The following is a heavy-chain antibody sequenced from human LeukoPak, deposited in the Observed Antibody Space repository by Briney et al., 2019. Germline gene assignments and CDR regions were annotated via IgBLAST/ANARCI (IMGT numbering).Heavy chain of an antibody. Sequence: ASAKVSCKASGYTFTSYDINWVRQATGQGLEWMGWMNPNSGNTGYAQKFQGRVTMTRNTSTSTAYMELSSLRSEDTAVYYCARSPARQVTIFGVVTKYYYYYYMDVWGKGTTVTVSS. J-gene: IGHJ6*03. CDR1: GYTFTSYD. CDR2: MNPNSGNT. D-gene: IGHD3-3*01. CDR3: ARSPARQVTIFGVVTKYYYYYYMDV. V-gene: IGHV1-8*01.